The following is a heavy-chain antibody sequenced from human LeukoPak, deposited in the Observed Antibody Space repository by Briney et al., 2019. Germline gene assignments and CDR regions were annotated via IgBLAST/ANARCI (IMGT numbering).Heavy chain of an antibody. Sequence: SETLSLTCTVSGGSISSGSYYWSWIRLPPGKGLEWIGSIYYSGSTYYSPSLKSRVTISVDTSKNQFSLKLTSVTAADTAVYYCARGRGYSYGQNWFDPWGQGTLVTVSS. J-gene: IGHJ5*02. CDR3: ARGRGYSYGQNWFDP. CDR1: GGSISSGSYY. V-gene: IGHV4-39*01. CDR2: IYYSGST. D-gene: IGHD5-18*01.